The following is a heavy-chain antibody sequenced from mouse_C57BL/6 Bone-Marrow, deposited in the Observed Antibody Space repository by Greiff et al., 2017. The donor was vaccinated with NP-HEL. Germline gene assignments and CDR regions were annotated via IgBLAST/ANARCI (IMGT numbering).Heavy chain of an antibody. J-gene: IGHJ1*03. D-gene: IGHD2-3*01. Sequence: EVKLQESGGGLVQPKGSLKLSCAASGFSFNTYAMNWVRQAPGKGLEWVARIRSKSNNYATYYADSVKDRFTISRDDSESMLYLQMNNLKTEDTAMYYCVRDGYHWYFDVWGTGTTVTVSS. V-gene: IGHV10-1*01. CDR2: IRSKSNNYAT. CDR3: VRDGYHWYFDV. CDR1: GFSFNTYA.